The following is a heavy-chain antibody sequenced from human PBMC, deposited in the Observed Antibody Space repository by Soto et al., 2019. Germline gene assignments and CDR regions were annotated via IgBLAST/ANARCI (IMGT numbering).Heavy chain of an antibody. Sequence: QLVESGGGLVQPGASLRLSCVASEFMFSRYSMNWVSQAPGKGLEWSAYISSSGSNVYYANSMRGRLTISRDNVNNFVYLQINSLRDEDTANYYCARDLGIFVGMDVWGQGTTVTVSS. CDR2: ISSSGSNV. J-gene: IGHJ6*02. D-gene: IGHD1-26*01. V-gene: IGHV3-48*02. CDR3: ARDLGIFVGMDV. CDR1: EFMFSRYS.